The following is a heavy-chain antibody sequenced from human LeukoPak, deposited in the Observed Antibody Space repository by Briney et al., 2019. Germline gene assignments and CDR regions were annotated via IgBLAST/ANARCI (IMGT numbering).Heavy chain of an antibody. CDR3: ARGGYYHIDY. CDR2: INSDGSST. D-gene: IGHD3-22*01. J-gene: IGHJ4*02. V-gene: IGHV3-74*01. Sequence: PGGSLRLSCAVSGFTFSDHYMTWIRQAPGKGLVWVSRINSDGSSTSYADSVKGRFTISRDNAKNTLYLQMNSLRAEDTAVYYCARGGYYHIDYWGQGTLVTVSS. CDR1: GFTFSDHY.